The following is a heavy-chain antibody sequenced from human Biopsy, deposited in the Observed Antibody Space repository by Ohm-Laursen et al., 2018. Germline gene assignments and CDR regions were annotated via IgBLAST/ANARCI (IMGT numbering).Heavy chain of an antibody. V-gene: IGHV3-9*01. CDR3: AKIHCSGGSCYPNAFDM. CDR2: ISWNSVGI. Sequence: SLRLSCAAFGFIFDDYAMHWIRQAPGKGLEWVSGISWNSVGIGYADSVKGRFTISRDNAKNFLYLQMNNLRPEDTALYYCAKIHCSGGSCYPNAFDMWGHGTRVTVS. J-gene: IGHJ3*02. CDR1: GFIFDDYA. D-gene: IGHD2-15*01.